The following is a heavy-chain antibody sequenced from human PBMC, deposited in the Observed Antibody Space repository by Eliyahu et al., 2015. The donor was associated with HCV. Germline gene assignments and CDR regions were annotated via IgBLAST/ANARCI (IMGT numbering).Heavy chain of an antibody. Sequence: QLQLQESGPGLVKPSETLSLTCTVSGDSISSSNYYWGWIRQPPGKVLEWIGSIYYSGSTYYTPSLKSRVTVAVDTSKNQFSLRLNSVTAADTAVYYCARQELSAVPAPMKFYGVDVWGQGTTVTVSS. D-gene: IGHD1-1*01. V-gene: IGHV4-39*01. CDR3: ARQELSAVPAPMKFYGVDV. J-gene: IGHJ6*02. CDR2: IYYSGST. CDR1: GDSISSSNYY.